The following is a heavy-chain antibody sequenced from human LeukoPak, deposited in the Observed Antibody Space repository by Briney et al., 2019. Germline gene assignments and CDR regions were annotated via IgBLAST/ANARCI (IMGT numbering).Heavy chain of an antibody. CDR2: INSDGSAT. CDR3: TRDHGLDV. CDR1: GFTFSSYG. V-gene: IGHV3-74*01. Sequence: GGSLRLSCAASGFTFSSYGMSWVRQAPGKGLMWVSQINSDGSATSCADPVKGRCTISRDNAKNMLYLEMNSLRVEDTAVYFCTRDHGLDVWGQGTTVTVSS. J-gene: IGHJ6*02.